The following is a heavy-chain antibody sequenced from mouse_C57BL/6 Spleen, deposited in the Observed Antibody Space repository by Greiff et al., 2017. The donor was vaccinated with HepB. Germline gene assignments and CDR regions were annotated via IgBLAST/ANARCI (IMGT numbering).Heavy chain of an antibody. J-gene: IGHJ3*01. Sequence: EVQGVESGGDLVKPGGSLKLSCAASGFTFSSYGMSWVRQTPDKRLEWVATISSGGSYTYYPDSVKGRFTISRDNAKNTLYLQMSSLKSEDTAMYYCAISTMITGGFAYWGQGTLVTVSA. CDR3: AISTMITGGFAY. CDR2: ISSGGSYT. V-gene: IGHV5-6*01. D-gene: IGHD2-4*01. CDR1: GFTFSSYG.